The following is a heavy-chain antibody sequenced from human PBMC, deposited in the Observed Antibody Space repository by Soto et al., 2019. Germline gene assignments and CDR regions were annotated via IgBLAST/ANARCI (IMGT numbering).Heavy chain of an antibody. D-gene: IGHD2-8*02. CDR1: GFTFDDYA. Sequence: GGSLRLSCAASGFTFDDYAMHWVRQGPGKGLEWVSSISWNSGDIVYADSVKGRFTISRDNPKNSLYLQMNSLRAEDTAFYFCAKDTGGGGGRNIWYYFDSWGLGTLVTVSS. CDR2: ISWNSGDI. V-gene: IGHV3-9*01. CDR3: AKDTGGGGGRNIWYYFDS. J-gene: IGHJ4*02.